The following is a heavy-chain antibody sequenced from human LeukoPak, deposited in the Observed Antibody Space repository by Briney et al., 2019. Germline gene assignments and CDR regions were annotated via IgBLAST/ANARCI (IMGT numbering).Heavy chain of an antibody. CDR1: GFTFSSYS. D-gene: IGHD3-22*01. J-gene: IGHJ4*02. CDR3: ARDGYYYDSSGLPDY. CDR2: ISSSSSYI. V-gene: IGHV3-21*01. Sequence: GGSLRLSYAASGFTFSSYSMNWVRQAPGKGLEWVSSISSSSSYIYYADSVKGRFTISRDNAKNSLYLQMNSLRAEDTAVYYCARDGYYYDSSGLPDYWGQGTLVTVSS.